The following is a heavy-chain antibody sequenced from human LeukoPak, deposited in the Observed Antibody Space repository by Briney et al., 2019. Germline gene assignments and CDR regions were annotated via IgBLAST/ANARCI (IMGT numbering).Heavy chain of an antibody. Sequence: PGGSLRLSCAASGFTFSSYWMSWVRLPPGKGLEWVAFIRYDGSNKYYADSVKGRFTISRDNSKNTLYLQMNSLRAEDTAVYYCANTMPRGYWGQGTLVTVSS. CDR1: GFTFSSYW. CDR2: IRYDGSNK. CDR3: ANTMPRGY. V-gene: IGHV3-30*02. D-gene: IGHD2-2*01. J-gene: IGHJ4*02.